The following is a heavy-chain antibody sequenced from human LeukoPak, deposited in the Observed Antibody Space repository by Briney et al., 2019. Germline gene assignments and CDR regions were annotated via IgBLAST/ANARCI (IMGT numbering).Heavy chain of an antibody. CDR1: GFTFSSYG. D-gene: IGHD1-26*01. Sequence: GGSLRLSCAASGFTFSSYGMHWVRQAPGKGLEWVAVISYDGSNKYYADSVKGRFTNSRDNSKNTLYLQMNSLRAEDTAVYYCAKDQSSVGADYWGQGTLVTVSS. V-gene: IGHV3-30*18. CDR3: AKDQSSVGADY. CDR2: ISYDGSNK. J-gene: IGHJ4*02.